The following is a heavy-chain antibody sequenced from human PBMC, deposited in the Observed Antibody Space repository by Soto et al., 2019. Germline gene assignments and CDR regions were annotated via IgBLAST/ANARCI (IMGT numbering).Heavy chain of an antibody. J-gene: IGHJ4*02. CDR1: GFTFVDYA. CDR2: ISWNSGSI. V-gene: IGHV3-9*01. CDR3: AKDIYSLNVNIVATALDY. Sequence: GGSLRLSCAASGFTFVDYAIHWVRQAPGKGLEWVSGISWNSGSIGYADSVKGRFTISRDNAKNSLYLQLNSLRAEDTALYYCAKDIYSLNVNIVATALDYWGQGTLVTVSS. D-gene: IGHD5-12*01.